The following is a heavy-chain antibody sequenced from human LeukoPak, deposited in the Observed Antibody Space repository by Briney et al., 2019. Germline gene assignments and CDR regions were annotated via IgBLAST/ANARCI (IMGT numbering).Heavy chain of an antibody. Sequence: SETLSLTCTVSGGSISSYYWSWIRQPAGKGLEWIGRIYTSGSTNYNPSLKSRVTMSVDTSKNQFSLKLSSETAADTAVYYCARDLHSSGWYYFDYWGQGTLVTVSS. D-gene: IGHD6-19*01. J-gene: IGHJ4*02. V-gene: IGHV4-4*07. CDR1: GGSISSYY. CDR2: IYTSGST. CDR3: ARDLHSSGWYYFDY.